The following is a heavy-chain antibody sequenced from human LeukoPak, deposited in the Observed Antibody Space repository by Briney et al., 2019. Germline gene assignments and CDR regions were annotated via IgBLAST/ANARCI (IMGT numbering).Heavy chain of an antibody. V-gene: IGHV1-2*02. CDR2: INPNSGGT. CDR1: GYTFTGYY. CDR3: ARDRGYYDSSGYYYFDY. J-gene: IGHJ4*02. D-gene: IGHD3-22*01. Sequence: ASVKVSCKASGYTFTGYYTHWVRQAPGQGLEWMGWINPNSGGTNYAQKFQGRVTMTRDTSISTAYMELSRLRSDDTAVYYCARDRGYYDSSGYYYFDYWGQGTLVTVSS.